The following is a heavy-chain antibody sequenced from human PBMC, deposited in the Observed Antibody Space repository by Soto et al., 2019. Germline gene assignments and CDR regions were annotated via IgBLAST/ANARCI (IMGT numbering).Heavy chain of an antibody. D-gene: IGHD3-10*01. J-gene: IGHJ6*02. Sequence: PGGSLRLSCAASGFTFSSYGMHWVRQAPGKGLEWVAVISYDGSNKYYADSVKGRFTISRDNSKNTLYLQMNSLRAEDTAVYYCAKDLDTMVRGVNYYGMDVWGQGTTVTVSS. CDR1: GFTFSSYG. CDR3: AKDLDTMVRGVNYYGMDV. CDR2: ISYDGSNK. V-gene: IGHV3-30*18.